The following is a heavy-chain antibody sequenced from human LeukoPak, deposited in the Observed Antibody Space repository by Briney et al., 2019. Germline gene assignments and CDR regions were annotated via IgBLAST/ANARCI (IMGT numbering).Heavy chain of an antibody. J-gene: IGHJ4*02. Sequence: GRSLRLSCAASGFTFSSYGMHWVRQAPGKGLEWVAVIWYDGSNKYYADSVKGRFTISRDNSKNTLYPQMNSLRAEDTAVYYCARETGYDFWSGYPDYWGQGTLVTVSS. V-gene: IGHV3-33*01. CDR1: GFTFSSYG. CDR3: ARETGYDFWSGYPDY. D-gene: IGHD3-3*01. CDR2: IWYDGSNK.